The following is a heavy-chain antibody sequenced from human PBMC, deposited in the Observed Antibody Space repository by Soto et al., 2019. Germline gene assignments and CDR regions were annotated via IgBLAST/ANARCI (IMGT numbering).Heavy chain of an antibody. J-gene: IGHJ4*02. CDR1: GFSFSSSW. CDR2: IKQDESER. D-gene: IGHD1-1*01. V-gene: IGHV3-7*01. CDR3: ARVSGT. Sequence: GSLRLSCVASGFSFSSSWMHWVRQAPGKGLEWVANIKQDESERYYVDSVKGRFTISRDNAKNSLYLQMNSLRAEDTAVYYCARVSGTWGQGTLVTVSS.